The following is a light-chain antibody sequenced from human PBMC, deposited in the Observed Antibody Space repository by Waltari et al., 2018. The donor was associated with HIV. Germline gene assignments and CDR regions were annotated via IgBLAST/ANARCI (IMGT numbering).Light chain of an antibody. V-gene: IGLV2-11*01. CDR1: SSDVGGYNY. CDR2: DLT. CDR3: CSFAGSYTWL. Sequence: QSALTQPRSVSGSPGQSVTISCPGPSSDVGGYNYFPWYQQLPGKAPKLMIYDLTERPSGVPDRFSGSKSGNTASLTISGLQAEDEADYYCCSFAGSYTWLFGGGTKLTVL. J-gene: IGLJ2*01.